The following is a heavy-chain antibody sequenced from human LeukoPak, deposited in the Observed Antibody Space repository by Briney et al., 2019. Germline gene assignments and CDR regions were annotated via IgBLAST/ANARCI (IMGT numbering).Heavy chain of an antibody. CDR2: INSDGSST. D-gene: IGHD3-9*01. V-gene: IGHV3-74*01. J-gene: IGHJ4*02. Sequence: GGSLRLSCAASGFTFSSYWMHWVRQAPGKGLVWVSRINSDGSSTSYADSVKGRFTISRDNTKNTLYLQMNSLRAEDTAVYYCARAVSYDILTGVYWGQGTLVTVST. CDR1: GFTFSSYW. CDR3: ARAVSYDILTGVY.